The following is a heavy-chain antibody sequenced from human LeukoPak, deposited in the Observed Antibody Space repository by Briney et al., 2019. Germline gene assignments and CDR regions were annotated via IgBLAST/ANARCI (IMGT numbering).Heavy chain of an antibody. CDR3: ARDPLWGYSYGYDY. CDR2: ISSSGGTI. J-gene: IGHJ4*02. D-gene: IGHD5-18*01. CDR1: GFTFSDYY. V-gene: IGHV3-11*01. Sequence: PGGSLRLSCAASGFTFSDYYMSWIRQAPGKGLEWVSYISSSGGTIYYADSVKGRFTISRDNAKNSLYLQMNSLRAEDTAVYYCARDPLWGYSYGYDYWGQGTLVTVSS.